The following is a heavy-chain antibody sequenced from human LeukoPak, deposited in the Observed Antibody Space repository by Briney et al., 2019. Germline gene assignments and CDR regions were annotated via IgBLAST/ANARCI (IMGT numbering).Heavy chain of an antibody. Sequence: SETLSLTCAVYGGSFSDFHWSWIRQPPGKGLEWIGEINHSGSTNYNPPLKSRVTISVDTSKNQISLNLSSVTAADTAVYYCARDQGNSAGYYYGMDVWGQGTTVTVSS. J-gene: IGHJ6*02. CDR3: ARDQGNSAGYYYGMDV. D-gene: IGHD4-23*01. CDR1: GGSFSDFH. V-gene: IGHV4-34*01. CDR2: INHSGST.